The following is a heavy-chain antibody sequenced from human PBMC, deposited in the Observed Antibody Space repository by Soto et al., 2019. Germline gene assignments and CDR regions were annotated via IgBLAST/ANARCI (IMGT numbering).Heavy chain of an antibody. Sequence: QVQLQESGPGLVKPSGTLSLTCAVSGGSISTSHWWTWVRQPPGKGLEWIGEIYHSGSTNYNPSLKSRVSISVDTSRNQFSLSLSSVPAADTAVYYCASSGGGEDYWGQGTLVTVSS. CDR1: GGSISTSHW. CDR3: ASSGGGEDY. V-gene: IGHV4-4*02. D-gene: IGHD3-16*01. CDR2: IYHSGST. J-gene: IGHJ4*02.